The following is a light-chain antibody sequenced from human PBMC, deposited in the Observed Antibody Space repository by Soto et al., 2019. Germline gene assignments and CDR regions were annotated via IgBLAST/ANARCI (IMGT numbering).Light chain of an antibody. CDR1: QSVSDW. CDR2: GAS. V-gene: IGKV1-5*02. J-gene: IGKJ1*01. CDR3: QQYNSYPWT. Sequence: DIQMTQSPSTLSASVGDRVTIVCRASQSVSDWLAWYQQRPGKAPKVLIYGASSLESGVPSRFSGSGPGTEFTLTISSLQPDDFATYYCQQYNSYPWTFGQGTKVDIK.